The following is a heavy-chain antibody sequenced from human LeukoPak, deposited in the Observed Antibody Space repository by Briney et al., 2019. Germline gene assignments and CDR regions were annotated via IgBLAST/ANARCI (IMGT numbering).Heavy chain of an antibody. CDR2: INPNSGGT. CDR1: GYTFTGYY. CDR3: ARDLWTFWSGYYWAY. D-gene: IGHD3-3*01. J-gene: IGHJ4*02. V-gene: IGHV1-2*02. Sequence: ASVKASCKASGYTFTGYYMHWVRQAPGQGLEWMGWINPNSGGTNYAQKFQGRVTMTRDTSISTAYMELSRLRSDDTAVYYCARDLWTFWSGYYWAYWGQGTLVTVSS.